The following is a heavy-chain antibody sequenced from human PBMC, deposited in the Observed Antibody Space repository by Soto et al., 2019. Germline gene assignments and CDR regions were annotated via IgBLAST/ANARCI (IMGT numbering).Heavy chain of an antibody. V-gene: IGHV3-30-3*01. J-gene: IGHJ5*02. Sequence: QVQLVESGGGVVQPGRSLRLSCAASGFTFSSYAMHWVRQAPGKGLEWVAVISYDGSNKYYADSVKGRFTISRDNSKNTLYLQMNSLRAEDTAVYYCARDRGDSYNFNWFDPWGQGTLVTVSS. CDR1: GFTFSSYA. D-gene: IGHD3-10*01. CDR3: ARDRGDSYNFNWFDP. CDR2: ISYDGSNK.